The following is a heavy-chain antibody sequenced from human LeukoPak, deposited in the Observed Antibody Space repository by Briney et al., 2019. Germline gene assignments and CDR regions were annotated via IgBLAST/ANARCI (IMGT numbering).Heavy chain of an antibody. V-gene: IGHV4-59*08. D-gene: IGHD6-6*01. CDR1: GGPISSYY. CDR3: ARHADLYSRSAQIYFDY. Sequence: SETLSLTCIVSGGPISSYYWSWIRQPPGKGLEWIGYIYYSGTTHYSPSLKSRVTISVDTSKNQFSLRLSSVTAADTAVYYCARHADLYSRSAQIYFDYWGQGTLVTVSS. J-gene: IGHJ4*02. CDR2: IYYSGTT.